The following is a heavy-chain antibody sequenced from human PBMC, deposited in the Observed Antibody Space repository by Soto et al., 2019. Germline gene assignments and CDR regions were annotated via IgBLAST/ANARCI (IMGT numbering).Heavy chain of an antibody. D-gene: IGHD4-4*01. J-gene: IGHJ6*04. CDR3: ARHHYHSTNYYYGMDV. V-gene: IGHV4-4*02. CDR1: GYSICSRDL. CDR2: ILHDGST. Sequence: SASLSLPCSGSGYSICSRDLWGWVRQPPGKGLEWIGEILHDGSTNNNPSLKSRVTISVDKSRNQFSLKLTFVTAADTAVYYCARHHYHSTNYYYGMDVWGKGITGTGYS.